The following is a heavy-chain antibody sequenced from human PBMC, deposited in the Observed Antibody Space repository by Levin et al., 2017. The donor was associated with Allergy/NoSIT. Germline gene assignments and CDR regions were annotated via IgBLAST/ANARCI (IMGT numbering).Heavy chain of an antibody. Sequence: GESLKISCAASGFTFSSYGMHWVRQAPGKGLEWVAVIWYDGSNKYYADSVKGRFTISRDNSKNTLYLQMNSLRAEDTAVYYCARNYDFWSGNFDYWGQGTLVTVSS. V-gene: IGHV3-33*01. CDR1: GFTFSSYG. CDR2: IWYDGSNK. D-gene: IGHD3-3*01. J-gene: IGHJ4*02. CDR3: ARNYDFWSGNFDY.